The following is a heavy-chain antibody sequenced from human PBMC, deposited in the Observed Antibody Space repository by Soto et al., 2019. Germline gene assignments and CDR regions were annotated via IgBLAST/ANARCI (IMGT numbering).Heavy chain of an antibody. CDR2: INHGGST. CDR3: ARVDQGHIVVIEYVRYGMDV. Sequence: QVQLHQWGAGLLKPSETLSLTCSVKGGSLSGANWNWIRQSPGKGLEWIGEINHGGSTKYHPSLKTRVAISLETSKNQFSLPLTSVTGAETAVYYCARVDQGHIVVIEYVRYGMDVW. J-gene: IGHJ6*01. CDR1: GGSLSGAN. D-gene: IGHD2-2*01. V-gene: IGHV4-34*01.